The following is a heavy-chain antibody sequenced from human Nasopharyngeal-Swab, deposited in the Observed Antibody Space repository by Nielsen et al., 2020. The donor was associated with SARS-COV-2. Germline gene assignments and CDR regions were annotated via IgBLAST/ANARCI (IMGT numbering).Heavy chain of an antibody. CDR2: ISSDGSNK. Sequence: GGSLRLSCAASGFSFRSYGMHWVRQTPGKGLEWVAVISSDGSNKYYVDSVKGRFTISRDNSENTLYLQLSSLRADDTAVYYCAKEPRYGIAAPAGMDVWGQGTTVTVSS. CDR1: GFSFRSYG. D-gene: IGHD6-13*01. J-gene: IGHJ6*02. CDR3: AKEPRYGIAAPAGMDV. V-gene: IGHV3-30*18.